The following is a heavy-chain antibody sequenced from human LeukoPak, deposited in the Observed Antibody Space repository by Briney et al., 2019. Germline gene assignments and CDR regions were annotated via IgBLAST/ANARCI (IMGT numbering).Heavy chain of an antibody. V-gene: IGHV3-21*01. CDR2: ISNSGSYI. Sequence: GGSLRLSCAASGFTFSSYSMNWVRRAPGKGLDWVSSISNSGSYIYYADSVKGRFTVSRDNAKNSLYLQMNSLRGEDTAVYYCARDLGPRTSCYDYWGQGALVTVSS. CDR3: ARDLGPRTSCYDY. J-gene: IGHJ4*02. D-gene: IGHD2-2*01. CDR1: GFTFSSYS.